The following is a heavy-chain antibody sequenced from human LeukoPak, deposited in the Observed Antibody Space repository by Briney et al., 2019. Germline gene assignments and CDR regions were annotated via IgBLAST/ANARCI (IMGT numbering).Heavy chain of an antibody. D-gene: IGHD3-10*01. CDR1: GFPFSKFA. CDR2: ISGSGGST. V-gene: IGHV3-23*01. CDR3: AKPGSPGYYYYFMDV. Sequence: GGSLRLSCEASGFPFSKFAMSWVRQAPGKGLEWVSAISGSGGSTYYADSVKGRFTISRDNSKNTLYLQMNSLRAEDSAVYYCAKPGSPGYYYYFMDVWGKGTTVTVSS. J-gene: IGHJ6*03.